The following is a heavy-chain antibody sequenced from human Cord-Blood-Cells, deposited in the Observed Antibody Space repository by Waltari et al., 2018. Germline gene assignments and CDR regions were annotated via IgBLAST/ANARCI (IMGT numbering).Heavy chain of an antibody. CDR2: INPNSGGT. CDR3: ARVPTGDKGAFDI. D-gene: IGHD7-27*01. CDR1: GYTFTGYY. J-gene: IGHJ3*02. Sequence: QVQVVQSGAEVKKPGASVKVSCKASGYTFTGYYMHWVRQAPGQGLEWMGWINPNSGGTNYAQKFQGWVTMTRDTSISTAYMELSRLRSDDTAVYYCARVPTGDKGAFDIWGQGTMVTVSS. V-gene: IGHV1-2*04.